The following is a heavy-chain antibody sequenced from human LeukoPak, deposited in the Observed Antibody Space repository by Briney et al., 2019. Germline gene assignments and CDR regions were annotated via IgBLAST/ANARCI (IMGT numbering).Heavy chain of an antibody. CDR2: IRWSSNSK. V-gene: IGHV3-9*01. CDR3: VKYESTGGVAPGYFYGMGV. CDR1: TFKLDAYC. Sequence: GGSMRLSSAVYTFKLDAYCMHWDRHAPGRCLGWVSGIRWSSNSKSYADYEEGRFTICRDNAKNSLYLQMDSLRVEETALYYCVKYESTGGVAPGYFYGMGVWGQGTTVTVSS. D-gene: IGHD3-16*01. J-gene: IGHJ6*02.